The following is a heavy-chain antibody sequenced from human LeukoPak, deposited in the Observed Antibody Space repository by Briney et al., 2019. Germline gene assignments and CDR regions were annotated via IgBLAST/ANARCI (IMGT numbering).Heavy chain of an antibody. J-gene: IGHJ4*02. V-gene: IGHV4-4*02. CDR2: ISLSGLT. CDR3: SRENGAFSPFGF. Sequence: PSETLSLTCGVSGGSISTTNWWSWIRQSPGQGLEWIGEISLSGLTNYSPSLSGRVTMSLDKPKNQLSLNLSSVTAADTAVYYCSRENGAFSPFGFWGQGTLVTVPS. D-gene: IGHD2-8*01. CDR1: GGSISTTNW.